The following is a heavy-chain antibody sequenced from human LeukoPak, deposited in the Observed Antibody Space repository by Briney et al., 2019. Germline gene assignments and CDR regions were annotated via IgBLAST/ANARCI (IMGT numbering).Heavy chain of an antibody. CDR1: GFTFSTYW. Sequence: GGSLRLSCAASGFTFSTYWMSWARQAPGKGLEWVANIKQDGSEKYYVDSVKGRFTISRDNAKNSLYLQMNGLRAEDTAVYYCARDPPRHYDFWGGYAFFDYWSQGTLVTVSS. CDR3: ARDPPRHYDFWGGYAFFDY. J-gene: IGHJ4*02. D-gene: IGHD3-3*01. CDR2: IKQDGSEK. V-gene: IGHV3-7*01.